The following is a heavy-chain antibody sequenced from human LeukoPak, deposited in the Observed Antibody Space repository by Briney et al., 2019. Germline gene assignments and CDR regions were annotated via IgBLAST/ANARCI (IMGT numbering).Heavy chain of an antibody. J-gene: IGHJ4*02. Sequence: GGSLRLSCAASGFTFSSYAMSWVRQAPGKGLEWVSAISGSGGSAYYADSVKGRFTISRDNSKNTLYLQMNSLRAEDTAVYYCAKRGGGGYDYCDYWGQGTLVTVSS. CDR1: GFTFSSYA. V-gene: IGHV3-23*01. D-gene: IGHD5-12*01. CDR2: ISGSGGSA. CDR3: AKRGGGGYDYCDY.